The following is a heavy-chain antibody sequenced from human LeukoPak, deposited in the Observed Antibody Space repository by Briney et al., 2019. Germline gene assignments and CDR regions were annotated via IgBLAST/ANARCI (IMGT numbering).Heavy chain of an antibody. CDR2: ISSPSTNI. D-gene: IGHD3-10*01. CDR3: ARAYRGYYGSGSYYNDAFDI. Sequence: GGSLRLSCAASGFIFTSYSMNWVRQAPGKGLEWVSYISSPSTNIYYVDSVKGRFTISRDNAKNSLYLQMNSLRAGDTAVYYCARAYRGYYGSGSYYNDAFDIWGQGTMVTVSS. CDR1: GFIFTSYS. J-gene: IGHJ3*02. V-gene: IGHV3-48*01.